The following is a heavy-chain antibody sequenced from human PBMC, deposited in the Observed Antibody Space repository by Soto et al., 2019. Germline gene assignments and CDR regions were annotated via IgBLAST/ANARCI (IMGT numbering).Heavy chain of an antibody. CDR1: GGSISTSNYY. Sequence: XETLSLTCTVSGGSISTSNYYWGWIRQPPGKGLEWIGTLSYSESSYYNPSLKSRVSISADTSKNQFSLRLRSVTAADTAVYYCARHRDTALVPFDFWGQGALVTVSS. CDR2: LSYSESS. CDR3: ARHRDTALVPFDF. J-gene: IGHJ4*02. V-gene: IGHV4-39*01. D-gene: IGHD5-18*01.